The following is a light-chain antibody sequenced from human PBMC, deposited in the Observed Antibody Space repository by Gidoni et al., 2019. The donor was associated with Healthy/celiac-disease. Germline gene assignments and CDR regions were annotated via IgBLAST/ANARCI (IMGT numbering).Light chain of an antibody. V-gene: IGKV1-39*01. J-gene: IGKJ2*01. CDR1: QSISSY. CDR2: AAS. Sequence: DIQMTQSPSSLSASVADRVTITCRASQSISSYVTWYQQKPGKAPKLLIYAASRLKSGVTSRCSGSGSGTDFTLTISSLQPEDLANYYCQQSYRTPRTFGQGTKLEIK. CDR3: QQSYRTPRT.